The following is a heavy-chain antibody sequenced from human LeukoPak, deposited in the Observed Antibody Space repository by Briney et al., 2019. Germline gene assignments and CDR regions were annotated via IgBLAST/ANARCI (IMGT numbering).Heavy chain of an antibody. D-gene: IGHD2-2*01. J-gene: IGHJ3*02. CDR2: MIPIFGTA. CDR3: ARGYCSSTSCYGDAFDI. V-gene: IGHV1-69*05. Sequence: SVKVSCKASGGTFSSYAISWVRQAPGQGLEWMGGMIPIFGTANYAQKFQGRVTITTDESTSTAYMELSSLRSEDTAVYYCARGYCSSTSCYGDAFDIWGQGTMVTVSS. CDR1: GGTFSSYA.